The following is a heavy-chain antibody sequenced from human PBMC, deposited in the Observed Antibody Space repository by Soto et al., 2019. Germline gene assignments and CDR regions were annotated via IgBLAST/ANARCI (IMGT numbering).Heavy chain of an antibody. CDR1: GYTFTSYG. CDR2: ISPYNGNT. V-gene: IGHV1-18*01. CDR3: ARDSMRFCSGGSCHSGGWFDP. J-gene: IGHJ5*02. Sequence: ASVKVSCKASGYTFTSYGISCLRQAPGQGLEWMGWISPYNGNTNYAQKLQGRVTMTTDTSTTTAFMELRSLRSDDTAVYYCARDSMRFCSGGSCHSGGWFDPWGQGTLVTVSS. D-gene: IGHD2-15*01.